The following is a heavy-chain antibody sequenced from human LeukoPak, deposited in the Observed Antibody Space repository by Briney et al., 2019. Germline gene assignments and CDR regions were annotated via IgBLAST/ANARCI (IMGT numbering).Heavy chain of an antibody. CDR1: GFSFSDYW. CDR2: INHDGSEK. D-gene: IGHD3-10*01. V-gene: IGHV3-7*01. CDR3: GRRGSRSDY. J-gene: IGHJ4*02. Sequence: GGSLRLSCAASGFSFSDYWMSWVRQAPGKGLEWVANINHDGSEKHYVDSVKGRFTISRDNAKNSLSLQMTSLRDVDTALYYCGRRGSRSDYWGQGSLVSVSS.